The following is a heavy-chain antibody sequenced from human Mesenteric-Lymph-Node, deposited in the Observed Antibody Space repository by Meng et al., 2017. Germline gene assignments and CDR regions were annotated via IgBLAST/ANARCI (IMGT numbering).Heavy chain of an antibody. CDR2: IYYSGST. CDR1: GGSISSYY. D-gene: IGHD3-9*01. V-gene: IGHV4-59*01. Sequence: GSLRLSCTVSGGSISSYYWSWIRQPPGKGLEWIGYIYYSGSTNYNPSLKSRVTISVDTSKNQFSLKLSSVTAADTAVYYCARVPRNYDILTGYSADAFDIWGQGTMVTVSS. CDR3: ARVPRNYDILTGYSADAFDI. J-gene: IGHJ3*02.